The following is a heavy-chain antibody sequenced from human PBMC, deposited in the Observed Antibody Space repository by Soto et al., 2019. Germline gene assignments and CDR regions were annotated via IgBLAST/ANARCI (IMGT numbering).Heavy chain of an antibody. CDR1: GGSFSGHY. J-gene: IGHJ6*02. CDR3: ARVSGANYDFWSGYSGFAYYGMDV. D-gene: IGHD3-3*01. CDR2: INHSGST. V-gene: IGHV4-34*01. Sequence: QVQIQQWGAGLLKPSETLSLTCAVYGGSFSGHYWSWIRQPPGKGLEWIGEINHSGSTNYNPPLKSRVTISVDSFKKQFSRKLSSLTAADTAVYYCARVSGANYDFWSGYSGFAYYGMDVWGQGTTVTVSS.